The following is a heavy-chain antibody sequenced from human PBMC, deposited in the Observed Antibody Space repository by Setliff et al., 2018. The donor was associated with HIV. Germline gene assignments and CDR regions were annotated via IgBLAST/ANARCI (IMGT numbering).Heavy chain of an antibody. CDR3: ARENNFDY. V-gene: IGHV3-30*04. J-gene: IGHJ4*02. Sequence: SLRLSCAASGFTLTDYPMHWVRQAPGNGLEWVAVIASHGNWHDYAASVKGRFTISRDTSRNTLYLQMNSLRVEDSALYYRARENNFDYWGQGTLVTVSS. CDR2: IASHGNWH. CDR1: GFTLTDYP.